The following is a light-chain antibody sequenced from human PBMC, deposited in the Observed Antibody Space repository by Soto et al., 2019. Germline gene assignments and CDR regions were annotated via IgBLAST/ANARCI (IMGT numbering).Light chain of an antibody. CDR3: QQYYTDSS. CDR1: QAISDW. V-gene: IGKV1-5*01. J-gene: IGKJ1*01. Sequence: DIQMTQSPSTLSASVGDRVSITCRASQAISDWLAWYQQKPGQVPELLIFDVSTLESGVPSRFSGSRSATEFTLTISSLQPDGFATYFCQQYYTDSSFGQGTKVEVK. CDR2: DVS.